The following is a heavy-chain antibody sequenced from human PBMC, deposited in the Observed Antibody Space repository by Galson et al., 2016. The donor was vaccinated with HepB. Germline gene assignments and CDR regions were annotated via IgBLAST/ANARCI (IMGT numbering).Heavy chain of an antibody. Sequence: SLRLSCAASGFTFSRYEMNWVRQAPGKGLEWVSYISSSGTTIYYADSVKGRFTISRDNAKNSLYLQMNSLRAEDTAVYYCAREPVRLEDLLNGPPKNPDYWGQGTRVTVSS. CDR3: AREPVRLEDLLNGPPKNPDY. J-gene: IGHJ4*02. D-gene: IGHD3-9*01. CDR2: ISSSGTTI. CDR1: GFTFSRYE. V-gene: IGHV3-48*03.